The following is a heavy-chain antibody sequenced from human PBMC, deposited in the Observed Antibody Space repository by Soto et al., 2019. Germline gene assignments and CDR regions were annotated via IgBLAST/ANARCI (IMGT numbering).Heavy chain of an antibody. J-gene: IGHJ3*02. Sequence: GGSLRLSCAASGFTFSSYAMHWVRQAPGKGLEWVAVISYDGSNKYYADSVKGRFTISRDNSKNTLYLQMNSLRAEDTAVYYCAREGGHCSGGSCYRGAFDIWGQGTMVTVSS. D-gene: IGHD2-15*01. CDR1: GFTFSSYA. CDR2: ISYDGSNK. V-gene: IGHV3-30*04. CDR3: AREGGHCSGGSCYRGAFDI.